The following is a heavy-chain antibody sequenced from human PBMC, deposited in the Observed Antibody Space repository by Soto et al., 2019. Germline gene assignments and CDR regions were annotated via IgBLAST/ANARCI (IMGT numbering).Heavy chain of an antibody. Sequence: VSCKASGYTFTSYGIHWVRQAPGQRLEWMGWINAANGDTKYSPKFQGRVTITRDTSASTAYMELSSLRSEDTAVYYCVRRHVSATGIDWFDPWGQGTLVTVSS. CDR2: INAANGDT. CDR3: VRRHVSATGIDWFDP. J-gene: IGHJ5*02. D-gene: IGHD6-13*01. V-gene: IGHV1-3*01. CDR1: GYTFTSYG.